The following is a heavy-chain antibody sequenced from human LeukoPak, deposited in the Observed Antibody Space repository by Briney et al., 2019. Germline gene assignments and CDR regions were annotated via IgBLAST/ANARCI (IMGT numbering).Heavy chain of an antibody. D-gene: IGHD6-6*01. Sequence: GGSLRLSCAASGFTFSNYWMSWVRQAPGKGPEWVANIKQDGSEKYYVDSVKGRFTISRDNAKNSLYLQMNSLRAEDTAVYYCARLSIASPSTFDYWGQGTLVTVSS. CDR2: IKQDGSEK. V-gene: IGHV3-7*01. CDR3: ARLSIASPSTFDY. J-gene: IGHJ4*02. CDR1: GFTFSNYW.